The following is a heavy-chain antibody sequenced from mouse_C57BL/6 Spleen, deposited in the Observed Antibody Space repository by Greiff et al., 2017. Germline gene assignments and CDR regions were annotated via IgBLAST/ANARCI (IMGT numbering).Heavy chain of an antibody. V-gene: IGHV1-26*01. CDR2: INPNNGGT. J-gene: IGHJ2*01. Sequence: VQLQQSGPELVKPGASVKISCKASGYTFTDYYMNWVKQSHGKSLEWIGDINPNNGGTSYNQKFKGKATLTVDKSSSTAYMELRSLTSEDAAVYYCARGLRRRYYFDYWGQGTTLTVSS. CDR3: ARGLRRRYYFDY. CDR1: GYTFTDYY. D-gene: IGHD2-4*01.